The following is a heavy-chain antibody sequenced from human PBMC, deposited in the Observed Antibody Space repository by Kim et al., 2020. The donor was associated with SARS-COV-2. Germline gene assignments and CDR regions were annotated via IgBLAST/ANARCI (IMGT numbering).Heavy chain of an antibody. CDR3: ARAQRGRGDYGDYFDY. V-gene: IGHV1-69*01. J-gene: IGHJ4*02. D-gene: IGHD3-10*01. Sequence: KVQGRVTSTADESTSTAYMELSSLRSEDTAVYYCARAQRGRGDYGDYFDYWGQGTLVTVSS.